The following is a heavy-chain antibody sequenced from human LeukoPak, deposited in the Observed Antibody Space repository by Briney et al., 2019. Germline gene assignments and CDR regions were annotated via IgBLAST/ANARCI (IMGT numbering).Heavy chain of an antibody. V-gene: IGHV3-74*01. D-gene: IGHD1-26*01. CDR2: IKTDGSTT. Sequence: GGSLRLSCAVSGFAFSSSWMHWVRQAPGKGLVWVSHIKTDGSTTAYADSVKGRFTISRDNAKNTLYLQMNSLRAEDTAVYYCARIVGATIDDYWGQGTLVTVSS. CDR1: GFAFSSSW. J-gene: IGHJ4*02. CDR3: ARIVGATIDDY.